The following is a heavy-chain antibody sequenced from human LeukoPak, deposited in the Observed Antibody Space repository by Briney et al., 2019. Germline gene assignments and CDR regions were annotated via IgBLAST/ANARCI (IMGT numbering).Heavy chain of an antibody. CDR2: ISGSGTTT. J-gene: IGHJ4*02. D-gene: IGHD1-7*01. CDR1: GFIFSSYA. V-gene: IGHV3-23*01. CDR3: ARGLASPWNSYGDY. Sequence: PGGSLRLSCAASGFIFSSYAMTWVRQAPGRGLEWLSTISGSGTTTYYADSVKGRFTISRDNSKNTLYLQMNSLRAEDAAVYYCARGLASPWNSYGDYWGQGTLVTVSS.